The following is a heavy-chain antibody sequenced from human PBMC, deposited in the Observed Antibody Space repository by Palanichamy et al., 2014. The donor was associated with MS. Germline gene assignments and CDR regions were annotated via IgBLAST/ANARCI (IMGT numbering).Heavy chain of an antibody. V-gene: IGHV1-24*01. CDR2: FDPENGET. D-gene: IGHD2-2*01. CDR3: VASAYCSRTRRNPGYYFYYGMDV. CDR1: GYTLTDLS. Sequence: QVQLVQSGAEVKKPGAAVKVSCKVSGYTLTDLSMHWVRQVPGKGLEWLGGFDPENGETIYAQKFRGRVTLTEDTSTDAAYMELSSLRSEDTAVYYCVASAYCSRTRRNPGYYFYYGMDVWGQGTTVTVSS. J-gene: IGHJ6*02.